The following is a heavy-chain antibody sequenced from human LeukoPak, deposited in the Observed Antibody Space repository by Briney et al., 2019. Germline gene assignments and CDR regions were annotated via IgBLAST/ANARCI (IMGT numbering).Heavy chain of an antibody. CDR3: AKGEDYGSGTVHFAS. D-gene: IGHD3-10*01. CDR1: GRYISSHNW. Sequence: PSGTLSLTCAVSGRYISSHNWWSWVRQPPGKGLEWIGEIYHGGSTNYNPSLKSRIALSVDRSRNQFSLQLSSVTAADTAVYYCAKGEDYGSGTVHFASWGQGTLVTVSS. CDR2: IYHGGST. V-gene: IGHV4-4*02. J-gene: IGHJ4*02.